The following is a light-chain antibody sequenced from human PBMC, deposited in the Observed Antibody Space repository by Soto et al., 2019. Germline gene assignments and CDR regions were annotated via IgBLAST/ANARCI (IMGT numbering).Light chain of an antibody. CDR2: GAS. Sequence: EIVLTQSPGTLSLPPGERATVSCRASQSVSSSLAWYQQKPGLAPRLLIYGASSRANGIPDRFSGSGSGTDFTLTITTVEPEDFAVYSCQQYGTSPIPFGQGTRLE. CDR3: QQYGTSPIP. V-gene: IGKV3-20*01. CDR1: QSVSSS. J-gene: IGKJ5*01.